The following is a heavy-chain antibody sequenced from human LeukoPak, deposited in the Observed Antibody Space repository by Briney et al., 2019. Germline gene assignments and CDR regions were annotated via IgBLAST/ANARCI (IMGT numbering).Heavy chain of an antibody. CDR2: IYYTGSA. V-gene: IGHV4-59*08. CDR3: ARHGSSWYNAFTI. Sequence: PSETLSLTCTVSGGSISNYYWSWIRQPPGKGLEWIGYIYYTGSANYNPSLKSRVTMSVVTSKNQFSLRLTSVTAADTAVYYCARHGSSWYNAFTIWGQGTMVTVSS. CDR1: GGSISNYY. D-gene: IGHD6-13*01. J-gene: IGHJ3*02.